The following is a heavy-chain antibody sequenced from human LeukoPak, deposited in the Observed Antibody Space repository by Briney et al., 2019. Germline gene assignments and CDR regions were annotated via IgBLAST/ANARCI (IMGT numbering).Heavy chain of an antibody. Sequence: PETLSLTCAVYGGSFSGYSWSWIRQPPGKGVEWIGEINHSGSTNYNPSLKSRVTISVDTSQNQFSLKLISVTAADTAVYYCARGSGYYRFFDYWGQGTLVTVSS. J-gene: IGHJ4*02. V-gene: IGHV4-34*01. CDR1: GGSFSGYS. CDR3: ARGSGYYRFFDY. D-gene: IGHD3-22*01. CDR2: INHSGST.